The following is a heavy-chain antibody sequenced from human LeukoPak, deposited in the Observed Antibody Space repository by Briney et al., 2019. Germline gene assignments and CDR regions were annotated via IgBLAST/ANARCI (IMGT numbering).Heavy chain of an antibody. D-gene: IGHD3-10*01. CDR2: ISYSGST. J-gene: IGHJ5*01. CDR3: ARGRARDGSFPWLDS. Sequence: PSETLSLTCSVSGDPIGSYYWTWLRQSAGKGLEWIGYISYSGSTNYSPSLKSRVTISVDTSNNQFSLQLRSVTAADTAIYYCARGRARDGSFPWLDSWGQGTLVTVSS. CDR1: GDPIGSYY. V-gene: IGHV4-59*01.